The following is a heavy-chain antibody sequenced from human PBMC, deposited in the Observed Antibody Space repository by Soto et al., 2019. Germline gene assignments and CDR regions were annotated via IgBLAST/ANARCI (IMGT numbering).Heavy chain of an antibody. Sequence: PSETLSLTCTVSGGSIRSYYWSWIRQPPGKGLEWIGYVYYSGSTDYNPSLKSRVTISVDTSKNQFSLKLRSVTAADTAVYYCARDSYNFEDWGQSTQVTV. J-gene: IGHJ4*02. CDR2: VYYSGST. CDR1: GGSIRSYY. CDR3: ARDSYNFED. D-gene: IGHD5-18*01. V-gene: IGHV4-59*01.